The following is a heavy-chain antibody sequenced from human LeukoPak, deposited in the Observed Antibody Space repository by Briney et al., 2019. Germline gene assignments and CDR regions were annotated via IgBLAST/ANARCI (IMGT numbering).Heavy chain of an antibody. D-gene: IGHD1-1*01. CDR1: GFTFSNAW. CDR2: IFDSGPT. J-gene: IGHJ3*02. V-gene: IGHV3-66*01. Sequence: PGGSLRLSCAASGFTFSNAWMSWVRQAPGKGLEWVSVIFDSGPTYYADSVRGRFTISRDNSKNTLYLQMNNLRAEDTGVYYCARGYERDPFDIWGQGTMVTVSS. CDR3: ARGYERDPFDI.